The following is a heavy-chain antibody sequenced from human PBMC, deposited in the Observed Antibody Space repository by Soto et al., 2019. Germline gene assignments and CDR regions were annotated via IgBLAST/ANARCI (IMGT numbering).Heavy chain of an antibody. CDR2: IDPRSGGT. J-gene: IGHJ4*02. V-gene: IGHV1-2*02. CDR3: ATDDYGIFPY. Sequence: ASVKVSCKASGYTFTTYYIHWVRQAPGQGLEWMGWIDPRSGGTVYEQKFQGRVTMTRDTSISTVYMDLSGLTSDDTALYYCATDDYGIFPYWCQGSLVTVSS. D-gene: IGHD3-10*01. CDR1: GYTFTTYY.